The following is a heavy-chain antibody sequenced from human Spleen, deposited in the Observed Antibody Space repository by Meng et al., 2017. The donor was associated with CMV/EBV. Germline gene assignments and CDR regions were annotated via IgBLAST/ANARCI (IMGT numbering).Heavy chain of an antibody. CDR3: ARVGFYNWFDP. D-gene: IGHD2-2*03. J-gene: IGHJ5*02. V-gene: IGHV3-7*01. CDR1: GFIFSSYA. Sequence: GGSLRLSCEVSGFIFSSYAMHWVRQAPGKGLEWVANIKQDGSEKYYVDSVKGRFTISRDNAKNSLYLQMNSLRAEDTAIYYCARVGFYNWFDPWGQGTLVTVSS. CDR2: IKQDGSEK.